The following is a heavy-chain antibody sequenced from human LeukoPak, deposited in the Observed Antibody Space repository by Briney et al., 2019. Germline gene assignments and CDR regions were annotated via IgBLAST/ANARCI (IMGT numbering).Heavy chain of an antibody. CDR2: ISTDGAIT. J-gene: IGHJ4*02. D-gene: IGHD4-17*01. V-gene: IGHV3-74*01. Sequence: GGSLRLSCAASGFTFTSVWMHWFRQAPGRGLVWTSRISTDGAITGYADSVKGRFTISRDNAKNTLHLQMNSLRAEDTAVYYCARDRTTVTLFDYWGQGALVTVSS. CDR1: GFTFTSVW. CDR3: ARDRTTVTLFDY.